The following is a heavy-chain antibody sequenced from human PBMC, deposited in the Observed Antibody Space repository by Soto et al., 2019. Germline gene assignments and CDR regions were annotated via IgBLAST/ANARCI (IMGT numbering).Heavy chain of an antibody. V-gene: IGHV5-51*01. Sequence: GESLKISCKGSGYSFTSYWIGWVRQMPGKGLEWMGIIYPGDSDTRYSPSFQGQVTISADKSISTAYLQWSSLKASDTAMYYCARLIAARPDYYYYYMDVWGKGTTVTVSS. CDR1: GYSFTSYW. CDR3: ARLIAARPDYYYYYMDV. CDR2: IYPGDSDT. D-gene: IGHD6-6*01. J-gene: IGHJ6*03.